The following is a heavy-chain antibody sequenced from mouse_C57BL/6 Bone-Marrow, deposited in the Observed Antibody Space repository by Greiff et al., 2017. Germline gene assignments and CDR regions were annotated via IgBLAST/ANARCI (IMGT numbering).Heavy chain of an antibody. CDR3: ASEGGSSSFDY. D-gene: IGHD1-1*01. Sequence: DVMLVESGGGLVKPGGSLKLSCAASGFTFSSYDMSWVRQTPEKRLEWVATISDGGSYTYYPDNVKGRFTISRDKAKNNLYLQMSHLKSEDTAIYYCASEGGSSSFDYWVQGTTLTVSS. J-gene: IGHJ2*01. CDR1: GFTFSSYD. V-gene: IGHV5-4*03. CDR2: ISDGGSYT.